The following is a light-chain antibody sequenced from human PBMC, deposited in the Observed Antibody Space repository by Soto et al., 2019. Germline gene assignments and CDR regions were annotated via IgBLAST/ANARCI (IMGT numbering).Light chain of an antibody. CDR2: GAS. CDR3: QQYDNSPLWT. V-gene: IGKV3-20*01. Sequence: EIVLTQSPGTLSLSPGERATLSCRASQSVSNRYLAWYQQKPGQAPRLLIYGASIRATGIPDKFSGSGSGTDFTLTLSRLEPEDFAVYYCQQYDNSPLWTFGQGTKVEIK. J-gene: IGKJ1*01. CDR1: QSVSNRY.